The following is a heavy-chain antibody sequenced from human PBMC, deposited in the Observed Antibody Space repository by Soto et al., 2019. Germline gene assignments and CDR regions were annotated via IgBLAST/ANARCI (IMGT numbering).Heavy chain of an antibody. Sequence: GGSLRLSCAASGFTFSSYWMHWVRQAPGKGPVWVSRINGDGSSIAYADSVKGRFTISRDNSKNTLYLQMNSLRAEDTAVYYCAKERAPSYYDSSGYYYSYWGQGTLVTVSS. CDR2: INGDGSSI. CDR3: AKERAPSYYDSSGYYYSY. J-gene: IGHJ4*02. V-gene: IGHV3-74*01. CDR1: GFTFSSYW. D-gene: IGHD3-22*01.